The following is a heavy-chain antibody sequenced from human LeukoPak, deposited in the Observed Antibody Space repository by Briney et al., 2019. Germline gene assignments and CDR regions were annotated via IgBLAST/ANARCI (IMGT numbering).Heavy chain of an antibody. D-gene: IGHD3-3*01. CDR2: ISAYNGNT. Sequence: ASVTVSCKASGYTFTSYGISWVRQAPGQGLEWMGWISAYNGNTNYAQKLQGRVTMTTDTSTSTAYMELRSLRSDDTAVYYCARGDFWSDTNPPSFDYWGQGTLVTVSS. V-gene: IGHV1-18*01. CDR3: ARGDFWSDTNPPSFDY. CDR1: GYTFTSYG. J-gene: IGHJ4*02.